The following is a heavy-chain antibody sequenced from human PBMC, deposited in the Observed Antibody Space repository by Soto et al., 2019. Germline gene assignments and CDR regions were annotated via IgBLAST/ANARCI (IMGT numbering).Heavy chain of an antibody. CDR1: GASISGFY. CDR3: VRDGTKTLRDWFDP. CDR2: IYATGTT. Sequence: PSETLSLTCTVSGASISGFYWSWIRKSAGKGLEWIGRIYATGTTDYNPSLKSRVMMSVDASKKQFSLKLRSVTAADTAVYYCVRDGTKTLRDWFDPWGQGISVTVSS. D-gene: IGHD1-1*01. J-gene: IGHJ5*02. V-gene: IGHV4-4*07.